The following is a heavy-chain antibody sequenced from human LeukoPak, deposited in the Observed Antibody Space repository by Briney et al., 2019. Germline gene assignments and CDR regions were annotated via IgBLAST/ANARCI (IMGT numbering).Heavy chain of an antibody. Sequence: PGGSLRLSCAVSGFAFSSYGMHWVRQAPGKGLEWVSYISRTGTSIHYADSMRGRFTISRDNTKSPLYLQMNNLRVEDTALYFCARTTVAGTIQYWGQGTLVIVSS. D-gene: IGHD1-14*01. CDR2: ISRTGTSI. J-gene: IGHJ1*01. CDR1: GFAFSSYG. CDR3: ARTTVAGTIQY. V-gene: IGHV3-21*01.